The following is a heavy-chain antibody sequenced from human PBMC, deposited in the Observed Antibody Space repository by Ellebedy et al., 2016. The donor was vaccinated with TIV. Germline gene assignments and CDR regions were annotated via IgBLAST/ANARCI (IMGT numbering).Heavy chain of an antibody. D-gene: IGHD4-17*01. CDR1: GYTFTSYG. CDR3: ARDKAAVYGDYAFYGMDV. Sequence: ASVKVSCKASGYTFTSYGISWVRQAPGQGLEWMGWISAYNGNTNYAQKLQGRVTMTRDTSTSTVYMELSSLRSEDTAVYYCARDKAAVYGDYAFYGMDVWGQGTTVTVSS. CDR2: ISAYNGNT. V-gene: IGHV1-18*04. J-gene: IGHJ6*02.